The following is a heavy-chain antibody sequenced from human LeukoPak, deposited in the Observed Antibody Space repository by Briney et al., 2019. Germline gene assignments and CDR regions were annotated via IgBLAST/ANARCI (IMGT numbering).Heavy chain of an antibody. CDR1: GYTFFSYD. CDR2: MNPNSGNT. CDR3: VRGSTVASPYLYYYYMDV. Sequence: ASVTVSCKASGYTFFSYDINWVRQAPGQGLEWMGWMNPNSGNTVYAQTFQGRVTISRNTSISTAYMEMSSLRSEDTAVYYCVRGSTVASPYLYYYYMDVWGKGTTVTVSS. J-gene: IGHJ6*03. D-gene: IGHD3-16*01. V-gene: IGHV1-8*03.